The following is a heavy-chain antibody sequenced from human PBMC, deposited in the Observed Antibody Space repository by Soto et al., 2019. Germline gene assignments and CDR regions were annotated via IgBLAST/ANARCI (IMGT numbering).Heavy chain of an antibody. V-gene: IGHV1-69*13. D-gene: IGHD6-6*01. Sequence: GASVKVSCKASGGTFSSYAISWVRQAPGQGLEWMGGIIPIFGTANYAQKFQGRVTITADESTSTAYMELSSLRSEDTAVYYCEIGAARPPPYGMDVWGQGTTVTVSS. J-gene: IGHJ6*02. CDR3: EIGAARPPPYGMDV. CDR2: IIPIFGTA. CDR1: GGTFSSYA.